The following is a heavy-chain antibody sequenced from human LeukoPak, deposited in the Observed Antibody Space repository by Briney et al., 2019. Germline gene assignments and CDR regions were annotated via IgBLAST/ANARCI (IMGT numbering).Heavy chain of an antibody. D-gene: IGHD3-22*01. CDR1: GYTLTELS. J-gene: IGHJ5*02. CDR3: ATAHYYSDSSGRAYNWFDP. CDR2: FDPEDGET. V-gene: IGHV1-24*01. Sequence: ASVKVSCKVSGYTLTELSMHWVRQAPGKGLEWMGGFDPEDGETIYAQKFQGRVTMTEDTSTDTAYMELSSLRSEDTAVYYCATAHYYSDSSGRAYNWFDPWGQGTLVTVSS.